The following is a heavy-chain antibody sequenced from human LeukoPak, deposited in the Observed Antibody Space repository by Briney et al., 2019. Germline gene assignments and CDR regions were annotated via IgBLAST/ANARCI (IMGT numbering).Heavy chain of an antibody. V-gene: IGHV3-48*03. D-gene: IGHD3-10*01. CDR2: ISSSGSTI. CDR3: AREGSTYGSGVDY. CDR1: GFTFSSYE. Sequence: GGSLRLSCAASGFTFSSYEMKWVRQAPGKGLEWVSYISSSGSTIYYADSVKGRFTISRDNAKNSLYLQMNSLRAEDTAVYYCAREGSTYGSGVDYWGQGTLVTVSS. J-gene: IGHJ4*02.